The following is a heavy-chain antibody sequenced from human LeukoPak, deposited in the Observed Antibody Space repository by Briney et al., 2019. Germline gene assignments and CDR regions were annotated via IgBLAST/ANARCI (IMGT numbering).Heavy chain of an antibody. CDR1: GGSFSGYY. CDR3: AMLDDYVWGSYRYTRGSFDY. CDR2: INHSGST. V-gene: IGHV4-34*01. J-gene: IGHJ4*02. Sequence: SETLSLTCAVYGGSFSGYYWSWIRQPPGKGLEWIGEINHSGSTNYNPSLKSRVTISVDTSKNQFSLKPSSVTAADTAVYYCAMLDDYVWGSYRYTRGSFDYWGQGTLVTVSS. D-gene: IGHD3-16*02.